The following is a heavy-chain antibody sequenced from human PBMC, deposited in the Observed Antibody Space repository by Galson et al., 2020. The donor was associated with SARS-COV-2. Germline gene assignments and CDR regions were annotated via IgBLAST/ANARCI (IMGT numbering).Heavy chain of an antibody. CDR1: GYTFTSYG. J-gene: IGHJ6*03. CDR2: ISAYNGNT. D-gene: IGHD5-12*01. CDR3: ARSDGAPYSGYDYYYYYYMDV. Sequence: ASVKVSCKASGYTFTSYGISWVRQAPGQGLEWMGWISAYNGNTNYAQKLQGRVTMTTDTSTSTAYMELRSLRSDDTAVYYCARSDGAPYSGYDYYYYYYMDVWGKGTTVTVSS. V-gene: IGHV1-18*04.